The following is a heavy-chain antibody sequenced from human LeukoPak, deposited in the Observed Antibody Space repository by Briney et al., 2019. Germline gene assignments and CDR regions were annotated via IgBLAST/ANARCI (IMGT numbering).Heavy chain of an antibody. V-gene: IGHV4-39*01. CDR2: IYYSGNT. Sequence: SETLSLTCTVSGGSISSSDYFWGWLRQPPGKGLEWIGTIYYSGNTYYNPSLKSRVTISVDTSKNQFSLKLSSVTAADTAVYYCARHVTIFGAPNWFDPWGQGTLVTVSS. J-gene: IGHJ5*02. CDR3: ARHVTIFGAPNWFDP. CDR1: GGSISSSDYF. D-gene: IGHD3-3*01.